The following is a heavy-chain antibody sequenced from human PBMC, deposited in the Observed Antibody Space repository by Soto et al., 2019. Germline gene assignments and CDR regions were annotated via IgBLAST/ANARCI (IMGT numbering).Heavy chain of an antibody. CDR3: VKKAVPVIGYNYFDS. Sequence: PGGSLILSCAASGFTLTSTAMHWVRQPPGKGLEWVSVISASGVTKFYADSVKGRFTIYKDNSKNTLYLEMNSLRADDTAVYYCVKKAVPVIGYNYFDSWGQGSLVTVSS. J-gene: IGHJ5*01. D-gene: IGHD5-12*01. V-gene: IGHV3-23*01. CDR1: GFTLTSTA. CDR2: ISASGVTK.